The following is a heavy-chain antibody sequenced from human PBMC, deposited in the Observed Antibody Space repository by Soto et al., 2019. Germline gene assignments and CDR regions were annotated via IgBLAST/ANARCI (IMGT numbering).Heavy chain of an antibody. J-gene: IGHJ6*02. CDR3: ARDHCGGDCYPDNYYYYYGMDV. CDR1: GYTFTSYA. D-gene: IGHD2-21*02. Sequence: ASVKVSCKASGYTFTSYAMHWVRQAPGQRLEWMGWINAGNGNTKYSQKFQGRVTITRDTSASTAYMELSSLRSEDTAVYYCARDHCGGDCYPDNYYYYYGMDVWGQGTTVTVSS. V-gene: IGHV1-3*01. CDR2: INAGNGNT.